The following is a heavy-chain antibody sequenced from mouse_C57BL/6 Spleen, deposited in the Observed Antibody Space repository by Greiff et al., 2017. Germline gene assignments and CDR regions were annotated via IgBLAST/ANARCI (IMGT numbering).Heavy chain of an antibody. CDR2: IHTNSGST. CDR3: ARSITTYAMDY. CDR1: GFTFTSSR. J-gene: IGHJ4*01. D-gene: IGHD1-2*01. Sequence: VQLLQPGAELVKPGASVKLSCTASGFTFTSSRMHWVKQRPGQGLEWIGMIHTNSGSTNYTETFKRKATLTVDKSSSTAYMQLSSLTSEDSSFYYCARSITTYAMDYWGKGTSVTVSS. V-gene: IGHV1-64*01.